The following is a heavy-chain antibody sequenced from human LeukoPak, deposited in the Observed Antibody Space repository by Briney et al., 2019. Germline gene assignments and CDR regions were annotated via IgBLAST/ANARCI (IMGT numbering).Heavy chain of an antibody. CDR1: GFTFNNDA. CDR3: AKAPLGRCTGVICYYFDY. Sequence: GGSLRLSCAASGFTFNNDAMSWVRQAPGKGLEWVSAISGSVAGTYYADSVKGRFTIYRDNSKNTLYLQMNSLRAEDAAVYYCAKAPLGRCTGVICYYFDYWGQGTLVTVSS. D-gene: IGHD2-15*01. CDR2: ISGSVAGT. V-gene: IGHV3-23*01. J-gene: IGHJ4*02.